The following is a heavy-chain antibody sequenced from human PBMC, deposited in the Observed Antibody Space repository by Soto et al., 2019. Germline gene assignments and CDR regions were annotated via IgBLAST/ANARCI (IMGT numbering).Heavy chain of an antibody. CDR2: ISAYNGNI. D-gene: IGHD3-10*01. CDR3: ARDRKGFGELCWFVS. V-gene: IGHV1-18*01. J-gene: IGHJ5*01. Sequence: QVQLVQSGAEVKMPGASVKVSCQASGYTFTNYGISWVRQAPGQGFEWMGWISAYNGNIKYTQKLQGRVAMTTDTGTSTAYMELRSLRSDDTAVYYCARDRKGFGELCWFVSWGQGTLVTVSS. CDR1: GYTFTNYG.